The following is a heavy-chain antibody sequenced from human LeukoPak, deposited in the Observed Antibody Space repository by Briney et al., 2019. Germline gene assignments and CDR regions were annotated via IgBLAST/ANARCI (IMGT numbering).Heavy chain of an antibody. D-gene: IGHD3-10*01. V-gene: IGHV3-21*01. CDR1: GFTFSSYS. CDR3: ARVTMVRGVYDAFDI. CDR2: ISSSSSYI. J-gene: IGHJ3*02. Sequence: GGSLRLSCAASGFTFSSYSMNWVRQAPGKGLEWVSSISSSSSYIYYAESVKGRFTTSRDNAKNSLYLQMNSLRAEDTAVYYCARVTMVRGVYDAFDIWGQGTMVTVSS.